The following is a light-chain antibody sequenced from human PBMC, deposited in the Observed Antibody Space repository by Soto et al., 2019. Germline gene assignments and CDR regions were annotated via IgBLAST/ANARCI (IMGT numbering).Light chain of an antibody. J-gene: IGKJ1*01. Sequence: TQSPGTLSLSPGERATLSCRASQGISNYLAWYQQKPGKVPKLLIYAASTLQSGVPSRFSGSGSGTDFTLTISSLQPEDVATYYCQKYNSAPPTFGQGTKVEIK. CDR3: QKYNSAPPT. CDR1: QGISNY. V-gene: IGKV1-27*01. CDR2: AAS.